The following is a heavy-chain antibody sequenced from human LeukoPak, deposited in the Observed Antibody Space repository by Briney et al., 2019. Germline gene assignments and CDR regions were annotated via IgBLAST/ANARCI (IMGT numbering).Heavy chain of an antibody. CDR3: ARGHGDYVNWFDP. Sequence: EASVKVSCKTSGYTFITYGITWVRQAPGQGLEWMGWISAYNGNTNYAQKLQGRVTMTTDTSTSTAYMELRSLRSDDTAVYYCARGHGDYVNWFDPWGQGTLVTVSS. V-gene: IGHV1-18*01. CDR2: ISAYNGNT. D-gene: IGHD4-17*01. CDR1: GYTFITYG. J-gene: IGHJ5*02.